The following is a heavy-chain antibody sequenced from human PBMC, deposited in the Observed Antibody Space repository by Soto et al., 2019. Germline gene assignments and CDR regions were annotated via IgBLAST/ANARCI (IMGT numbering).Heavy chain of an antibody. CDR1: GFTFGNFQ. Sequence: GGSLRLSCAASGFTFGNFQMNWVRQAPGKGPEWVSSISSSSSYIYYADSVKGRFTISRDNAKNSLYLQMSSLRAEDTALYYCARDLGYDILTGYPYFYYYGMDVWGQGTTVTVSS. D-gene: IGHD3-9*01. J-gene: IGHJ6*02. CDR3: ARDLGYDILTGYPYFYYYGMDV. CDR2: ISSSSSYI. V-gene: IGHV3-21*01.